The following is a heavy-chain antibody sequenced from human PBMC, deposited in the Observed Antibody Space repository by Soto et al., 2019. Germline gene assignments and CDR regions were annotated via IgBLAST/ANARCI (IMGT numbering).Heavy chain of an antibody. CDR1: GYSFTSYW. V-gene: IGHV5-51*01. CDR2: IYPGDSDT. J-gene: IGHJ4*02. D-gene: IGHD3-3*01. CDR3: ARRVDYDFWSGYYAFDY. Sequence: GESLKISCKGSGYSFTSYWIGWVRQMPGKGLEWMGIIYPGDSDTRYSPSLQGQVTISADKSISTAYLQWSSLKASDTAMYYCARRVDYDFWSGYYAFDYWGQGTLVTVSS.